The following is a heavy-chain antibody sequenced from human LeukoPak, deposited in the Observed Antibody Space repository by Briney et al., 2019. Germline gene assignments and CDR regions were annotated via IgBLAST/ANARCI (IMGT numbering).Heavy chain of an antibody. V-gene: IGHV4-61*02. CDR2: IYTSGST. J-gene: IGHJ4*02. CDR3: ARKGYYDSSGPFDY. CDR1: GGSISSGSYY. Sequence: PSEPLSLTCTVSGGSISSGSYYWSWIRQPAGKGLEWLGRIYTSGSTSYNPSLKSRVTISVDTSKNQFSLKLISVTAADTAVYYCARKGYYDSSGPFDYWGQGTLVTVSS. D-gene: IGHD3-22*01.